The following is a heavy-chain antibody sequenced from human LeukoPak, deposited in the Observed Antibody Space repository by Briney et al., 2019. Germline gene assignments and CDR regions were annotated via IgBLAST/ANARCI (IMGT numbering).Heavy chain of an antibody. V-gene: IGHV4-34*01. J-gene: IGHJ4*02. CDR3: ARHVDSWSQPWGY. Sequence: SETLSLTCAVYGGSFSGYYWSWIRQPPGKGLEWVAEINDNGGTNYNPSLKSRVTISVDTSKNQFSLKLSSVTAADTAMYYCARHVDSWSQPWGYWGQGTLVTVSS. D-gene: IGHD6-13*01. CDR2: INDNGGT. CDR1: GGSFSGYY.